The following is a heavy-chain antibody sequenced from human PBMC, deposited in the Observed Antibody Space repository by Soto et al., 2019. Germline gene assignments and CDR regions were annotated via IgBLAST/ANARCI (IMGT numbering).Heavy chain of an antibody. D-gene: IGHD2-15*01. CDR2: IDPSDSYT. CDR3: ARLGSGFNLGYCSGGSCYHPRNWFDP. V-gene: IGHV5-10-1*01. CDR1: GYSFTSYW. Sequence: GESLKISCKGSGYSFTSYWISWVRQMPGKGLEWMGRIDPSDSYTNYSPSFQGHVTISADKSISTAYLQWSSLKASDTAMYYCARLGSGFNLGYCSGGSCYHPRNWFDPWGQGTLVTVSS. J-gene: IGHJ5*02.